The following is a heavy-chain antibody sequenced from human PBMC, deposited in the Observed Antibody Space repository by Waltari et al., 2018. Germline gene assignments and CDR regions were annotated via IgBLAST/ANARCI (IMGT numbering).Heavy chain of an antibody. CDR2: CIPGFGTA. Sequence: QVQLVQSGAEVKKPGSSVKVSCQASGGTFSSYAISWVRQAPGQGLKCMGGCIPGFGTASYEQKVQGRVTMTANESTSTAYMELSSLRSEDTAVYYCARDRYCSSTSCHSDAFDIWGQGTMVTVSS. V-gene: IGHV1-69*12. D-gene: IGHD2-2*01. CDR3: ARDRYCSSTSCHSDAFDI. J-gene: IGHJ3*02. CDR1: GGTFSSYA.